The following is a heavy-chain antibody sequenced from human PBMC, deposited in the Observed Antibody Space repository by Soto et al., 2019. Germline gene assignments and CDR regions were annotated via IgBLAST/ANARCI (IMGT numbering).Heavy chain of an antibody. V-gene: IGHV1-69*12. CDR3: ARGDATKIVVTTYYGMDV. Sequence: QVQLVQSGAEVKKPGSSVKVSCKASGGSLSNYGISWVRQAPGQGLKWMGAIIPVFGTPNYAQKFQDRVTITADESTTTVYMEVRSLTSEDTAVYYCARGDATKIVVTTYYGMDVWGQGTTVTVSS. CDR1: GGSLSNYG. CDR2: IIPVFGTP. J-gene: IGHJ6*02. D-gene: IGHD3-22*01.